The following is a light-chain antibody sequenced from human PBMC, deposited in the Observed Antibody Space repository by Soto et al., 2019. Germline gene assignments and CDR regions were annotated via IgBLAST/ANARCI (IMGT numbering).Light chain of an antibody. CDR2: AS. CDR3: QHYGTSAL. Sequence: EIVLTQSPGTLSLSPGERATLSCRASQSVSDSYLAWYQQKPGQAPRLLIYASSRATGIPDRFSGSGSGTDFTLTISRLEPEDFAVYYCQHYGTSALFGPGTTVAIK. CDR1: QSVSDSY. J-gene: IGKJ3*01. V-gene: IGKV3-20*01.